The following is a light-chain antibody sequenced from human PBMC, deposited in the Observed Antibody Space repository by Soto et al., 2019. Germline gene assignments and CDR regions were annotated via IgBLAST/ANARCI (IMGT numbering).Light chain of an antibody. J-gene: IGKJ3*01. V-gene: IGKV3-20*01. Sequence: EIVLTQSPGTLSLSPGERATLSCRASQSVSSSYLVWYQQKPGQAPRILIYGASSRATGIPDRFTGSGSGTDFTLTISRLEPEDFAVYYCQQYANSPLTFGPGTKVNIK. CDR2: GAS. CDR1: QSVSSSY. CDR3: QQYANSPLT.